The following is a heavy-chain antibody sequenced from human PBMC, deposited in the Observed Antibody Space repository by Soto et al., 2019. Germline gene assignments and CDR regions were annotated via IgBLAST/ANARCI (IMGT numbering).Heavy chain of an antibody. CDR2: IIPIFGTA. D-gene: IGHD5-18*01. J-gene: IGHJ6*02. Sequence: ASVKVSCKASGGTFSSYAISWVRQAPGQGLEWMGGIIPIFGTANYAQKFQGRVTITADESTSTAYMELSSLRSEDTAVYYCARGVQLWLEPGVYYYYGMDVWGQGTTVTVSS. CDR1: GGTFSSYA. V-gene: IGHV1-69*13. CDR3: ARGVQLWLEPGVYYYYGMDV.